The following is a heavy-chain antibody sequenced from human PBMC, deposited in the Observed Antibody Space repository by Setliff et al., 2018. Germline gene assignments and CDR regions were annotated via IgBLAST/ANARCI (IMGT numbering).Heavy chain of an antibody. J-gene: IGHJ4*02. CDR1: GFTFSSYW. CDR2: IKQDGSEK. D-gene: IGHD3-10*01. Sequence: GGSLRLSCVASGFTFSSYWMSWVRQAPGKGLEWVANIKQDGSEKYYVDSVKGRFTISRDNAKNSLYLQMNSLRAEDTAVYYCARDTMVRGVIIPGMDYWGQGTLVTVSS. V-gene: IGHV3-7*01. CDR3: ARDTMVRGVIIPGMDY.